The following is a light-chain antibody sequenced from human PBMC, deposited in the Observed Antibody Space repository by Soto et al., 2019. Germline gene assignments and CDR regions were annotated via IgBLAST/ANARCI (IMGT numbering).Light chain of an antibody. CDR2: DAS. J-gene: IGKJ5*01. Sequence: DIQMTQSPSALSASLGDRFTITCHASQYISDVLDWYQQQPGKAPRVLIYDASKLQTGVPSRFSGRGSGKDFTFTISSLQPDDSGTYYCQQFYDLPITFGHGTRLEI. CDR1: QYISDV. V-gene: IGKV1-33*01. CDR3: QQFYDLPIT.